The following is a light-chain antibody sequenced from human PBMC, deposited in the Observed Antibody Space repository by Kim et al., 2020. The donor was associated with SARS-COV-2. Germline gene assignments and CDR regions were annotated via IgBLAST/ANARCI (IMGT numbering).Light chain of an antibody. CDR2: GAS. J-gene: IGKJ1*01. CDR3: QQYYNWPPVAT. Sequence: EIVMTQSPATLSVSPGERATLSCRASQSVSSNLAWYQQKPGQAPRLLIYGASTRATDIPARFSGSGSGTEFTLTIGSLQSEDFAVYYCQQYYNWPPVATFGQGTKVDIK. V-gene: IGKV3-15*01. CDR1: QSVSSN.